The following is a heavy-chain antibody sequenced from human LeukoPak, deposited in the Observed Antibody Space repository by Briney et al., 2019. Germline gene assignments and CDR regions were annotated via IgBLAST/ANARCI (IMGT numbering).Heavy chain of an antibody. V-gene: IGHV3-48*01. D-gene: IGHD3-3*01. CDR3: ARDAASGNNWFDP. CDR1: GFTFSSYS. CDR2: ISPSSSST. Sequence: GRSLRLSCAASGFTFSSYSLNWVRQAPGKGLEWVSYISPSSSSTYYADSVKGRFTISRDNARNSLYLQMNSLSTEDTALYYCARDAASGNNWFDPWGQGTLVTVSS. J-gene: IGHJ5*02.